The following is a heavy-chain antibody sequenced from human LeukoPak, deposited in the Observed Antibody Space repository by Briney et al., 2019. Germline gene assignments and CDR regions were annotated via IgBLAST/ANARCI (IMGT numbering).Heavy chain of an antibody. CDR2: MWNDGITG. J-gene: IGHJ4*02. CDR1: GFTFREYG. CDR3: ARDGSGSSSDY. D-gene: IGHD6-19*01. V-gene: IGHV3-33*01. Sequence: GRSLRLSCVASGFTFREYGFHWVRQAPGKGLEWVAVMWNDGITGKYADSVRGRFSVSRDNSKNTVYLQMDSLRADDTSVYYCARDGSGSSSDYWGQGTLVTVSS.